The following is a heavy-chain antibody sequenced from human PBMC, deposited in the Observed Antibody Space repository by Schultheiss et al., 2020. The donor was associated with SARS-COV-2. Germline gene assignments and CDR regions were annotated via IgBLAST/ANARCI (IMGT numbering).Heavy chain of an antibody. D-gene: IGHD3-22*01. CDR2: ISWNSGSI. CDR3: AKETGDTMIVADAFDI. Sequence: GGSLRLSCAASGFTFDDYAMHWVRQAPGKGLEWVSGISWNSGSIGYADSVKGRFTISRDNAKNSLYLQMNSLRAEDTALYYCAKETGDTMIVADAFDIWGQGTMVTVSS. V-gene: IGHV3-9*01. J-gene: IGHJ3*02. CDR1: GFTFDDYA.